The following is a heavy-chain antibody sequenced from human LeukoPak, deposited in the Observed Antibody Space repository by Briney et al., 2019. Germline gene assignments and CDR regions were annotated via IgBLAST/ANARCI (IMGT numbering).Heavy chain of an antibody. CDR1: GFTLDDYG. Sequence: PGGSLRLSCAASGFTLDDYGMHWVRQAPGKGLEWVSFISWDGGVTYFADSVKGRFTVSRDNSKNSLYLQMNSLSAEDTAFYYCVRGYSPPDAFDIWGQGTMVTVSS. V-gene: IGHV3-43D*04. CDR2: ISWDGGVT. J-gene: IGHJ3*02. D-gene: IGHD5-18*01. CDR3: VRGYSPPDAFDI.